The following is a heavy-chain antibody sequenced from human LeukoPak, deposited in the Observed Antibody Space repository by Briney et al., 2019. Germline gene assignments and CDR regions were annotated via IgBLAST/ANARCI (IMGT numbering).Heavy chain of an antibody. D-gene: IGHD2-2*01. CDR2: ICPGDSDT. V-gene: IGHV5-51*01. Sequence: GESLRISCKGSGYSFTSYWVGWVRQMPGKGLEWMGIICPGDSDTRYSPSFQGQVTIPADKSISTAYLQWSSLKASDTAMYYCARHEGYCSSASCHDDAFDIWGQGTMVTVSS. CDR3: ARHEGYCSSASCHDDAFDI. J-gene: IGHJ3*02. CDR1: GYSFTSYW.